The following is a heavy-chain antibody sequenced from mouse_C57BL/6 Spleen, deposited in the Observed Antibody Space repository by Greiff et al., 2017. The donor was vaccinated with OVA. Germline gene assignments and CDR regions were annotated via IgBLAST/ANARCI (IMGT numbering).Heavy chain of an antibody. V-gene: IGHV1-4*01. D-gene: IGHD1-1*02. Sequence: VQLQQSGAELARPGASVKMSCKASGYTFTSYTMHWVKQRPGQGLEWIGYINPSSGYTKYNQKFKDKATLTADKSSSTAYMQLSSLTSEDAAVYYCARDGGPYYFDYWGQGTTLTVSS. CDR2: INPSSGYT. CDR3: ARDGGPYYFDY. CDR1: GYTFTSYT. J-gene: IGHJ2*01.